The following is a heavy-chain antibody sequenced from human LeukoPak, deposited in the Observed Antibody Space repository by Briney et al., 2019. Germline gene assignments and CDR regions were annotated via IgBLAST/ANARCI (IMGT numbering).Heavy chain of an antibody. J-gene: IGHJ4*02. CDR3: ARGRWIAAADHSPPTY. CDR1: GFTFSSYA. CDR2: ISYDGSNK. V-gene: IGHV3-30-3*01. Sequence: GGSLRLSCAASGFTFSSYAMHWVRQAPGKGLEWVAVISYDGSNKYYADSVKGRFTISRDNSKNTLYLQMNSLRAEDTAVYYCARGRWIAAADHSPPTYWGQGTLVTVSS. D-gene: IGHD6-13*01.